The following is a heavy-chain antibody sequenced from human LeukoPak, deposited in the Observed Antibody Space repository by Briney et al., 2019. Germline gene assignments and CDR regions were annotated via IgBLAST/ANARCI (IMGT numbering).Heavy chain of an antibody. V-gene: IGHV3-49*04. J-gene: IGHJ4*02. CDR3: TRSIAVLSYYFGY. D-gene: IGHD6-6*01. CDR1: GFTFGDYD. CDR2: IRSKAYGGTT. Sequence: GGSLRLSCTASGFTFGDYDMSWVRQAPGKGLEWVGFIRSKAYGGTTEYAASVKGRFTISRDDSKSIAYLQMNSLKTEDTAVYYCTRSIAVLSYYFGYWGQGTLVTVSS.